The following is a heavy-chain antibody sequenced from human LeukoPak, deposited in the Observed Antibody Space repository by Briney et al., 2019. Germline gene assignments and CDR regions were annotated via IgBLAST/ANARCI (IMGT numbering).Heavy chain of an antibody. CDR1: GFTFSSYS. D-gene: IGHD1-26*01. CDR2: ISSSCSYI. CDR3: AREFPTMVGATTDFYY. Sequence: GGSLRLSCAASGFTFSSYSMNWVRQAPGKGLEWVSSISSSCSYIYYADSVKGRFTISRDNAKNSLYLQMNSLRAEDTAVNYCAREFPTMVGATTDFYYWGQGTQVTVSS. V-gene: IGHV3-21*01. J-gene: IGHJ4*02.